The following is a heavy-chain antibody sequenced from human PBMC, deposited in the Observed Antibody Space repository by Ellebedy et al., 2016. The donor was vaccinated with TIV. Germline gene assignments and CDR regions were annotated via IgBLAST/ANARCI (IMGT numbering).Heavy chain of an antibody. Sequence: PGGSLRLSCAASGFSFSNPWMHWVRQAPGKGLVWVSLISPDGRTAAYADSVKGRFTISRDNAKDTLSLQMDSLRVEDTAVYYCAREKVSVTGTGYVDCWGQGTLVTVSS. CDR1: GFSFSNPW. CDR3: AREKVSVTGTGYVDC. D-gene: IGHD6-19*01. J-gene: IGHJ4*02. CDR2: ISPDGRTA. V-gene: IGHV3-74*01.